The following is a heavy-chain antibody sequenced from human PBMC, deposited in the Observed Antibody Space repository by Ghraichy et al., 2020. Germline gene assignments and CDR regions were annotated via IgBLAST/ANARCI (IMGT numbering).Heavy chain of an antibody. D-gene: IGHD3-16*02. CDR1: GFTFTNAW. V-gene: IGHV3-15*01. Sequence: GGSLRLSCAASGFTFTNAWMSWVRQAPGKGLEWVGQIKSESDGGTTHYAAPVEGRFTLSRDDSINTVYLQMNSLKTEDTAMYYCTTKNPDYDYIWGSYRDFWGQGALVTVSS. CDR3: TTKNPDYDYIWGSYRDF. CDR2: IKSESDGGTT. J-gene: IGHJ4*02.